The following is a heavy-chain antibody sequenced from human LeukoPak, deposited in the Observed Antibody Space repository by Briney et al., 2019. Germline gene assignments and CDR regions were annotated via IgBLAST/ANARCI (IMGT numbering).Heavy chain of an antibody. CDR2: INPNSGDT. J-gene: IGHJ6*03. Sequence: GASVKVSCKASGYTFTGYYMHWVRQAPGQGLEWMGWINPNSGDTHYAQKFQGRVTMTRDTSISTAYMELSRLRSDDTAVYYCARGPGGGFGELLPYYYYMDVWGKGTTVTVSS. CDR1: GYTFTGYY. CDR3: ARGPGGGFGELLPYYYYMDV. V-gene: IGHV1-2*02. D-gene: IGHD3-10*01.